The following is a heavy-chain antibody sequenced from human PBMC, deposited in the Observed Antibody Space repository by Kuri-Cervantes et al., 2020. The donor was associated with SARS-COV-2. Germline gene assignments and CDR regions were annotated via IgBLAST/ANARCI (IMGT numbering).Heavy chain of an antibody. CDR1: GYTFTSYG. J-gene: IGHJ6*02. CDR3: ARDLTELRYFDWHTRYYYYYGMDV. D-gene: IGHD3-9*01. V-gene: IGHV1-18*01. Sequence: ASVKVSCKASGYTFTSYGISWVRQAPGQGLEWMGWISAYNGNTNYAQKLQGRVTMTTDTSTSTAYMELSSLRSEDTAVYYCARDLTELRYFDWHTRYYYYYGMDVWGQGTTVTVSS. CDR2: ISAYNGNT.